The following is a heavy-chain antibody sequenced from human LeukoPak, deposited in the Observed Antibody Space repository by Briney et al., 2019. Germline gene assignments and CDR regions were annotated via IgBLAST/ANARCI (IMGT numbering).Heavy chain of an antibody. CDR1: GFTFSSYV. CDR2: ISGSGSST. CDR3: AKAGGYGDFLFDS. V-gene: IGHV3-23*01. Sequence: GGSLRLSCAVSGFTFSSYVMTWVRQAPGKGLEWVSLISGSGSSTYYADSVKGRFTISRDNSKNTLYLQMNSLRAEDTAVYYCAKAGGYGDFLFDSWGQGTLVTVSS. D-gene: IGHD4-17*01. J-gene: IGHJ4*02.